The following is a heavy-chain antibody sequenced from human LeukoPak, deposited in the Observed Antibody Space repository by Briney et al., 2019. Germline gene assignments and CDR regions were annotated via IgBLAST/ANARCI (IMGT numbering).Heavy chain of an antibody. CDR2: ISGSAERM. J-gene: IGHJ4*02. CDR1: GFIFDNYA. V-gene: IGHV3-23*01. D-gene: IGHD3/OR15-3a*01. CDR3: AKRDYPSPTDFYPLFDY. Sequence: GGSLRLSCVASGFIFDNYAMAWVRQAPGKGLEWVSGISGSAERMYYADSVRGRFTISRDNSKNTLFLQLNSLRADDTAVYFCAKRDYPSPTDFYPLFDYWGQGALVTVSP.